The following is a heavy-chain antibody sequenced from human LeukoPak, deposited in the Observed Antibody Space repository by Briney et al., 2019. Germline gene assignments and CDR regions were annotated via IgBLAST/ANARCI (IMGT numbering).Heavy chain of an antibody. Sequence: GGSLRLSCAAPGFTFSDYYMSWIRQAPGKGLEWVSYISSSGSAIYYADSVKGRFTISRDNAKNSLYLQMNSLRAEDTAVYYCAREAYYDSSGTDAFDIWGQGTMVTVSS. CDR2: ISSSGSAI. CDR1: GFTFSDYY. D-gene: IGHD3-22*01. CDR3: AREAYYDSSGTDAFDI. V-gene: IGHV3-11*01. J-gene: IGHJ3*02.